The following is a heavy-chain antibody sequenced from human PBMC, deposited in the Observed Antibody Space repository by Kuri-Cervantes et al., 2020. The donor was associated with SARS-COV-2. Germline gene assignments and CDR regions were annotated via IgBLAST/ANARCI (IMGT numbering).Heavy chain of an antibody. V-gene: IGHV3-7*03. CDR1: GFSLSDYW. J-gene: IGHJ6*03. CDR2: IKQGGSEV. Sequence: ESLMISCAASGFSLSDYWMSWVRQAPGKGLEWVANIKQGGSEVHYVDSVKGRFTISKDGAKTSLYLQMNNLRAEDAAVYFSAIDRFLKLGPSHMDVWGKGTTFTSP. CDR3: AIDRFLKLGPSHMDV. D-gene: IGHD1-7*01.